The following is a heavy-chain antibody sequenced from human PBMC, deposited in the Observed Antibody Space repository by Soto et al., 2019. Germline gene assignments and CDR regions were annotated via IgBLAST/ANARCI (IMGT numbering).Heavy chain of an antibody. CDR3: AEDLYSGSYYDFDY. D-gene: IGHD1-26*01. Sequence: QVQLVESGGGVVQPGRSLRLSCAASGFTFSSYGMHWVRQAPGKGLEWVAVISYDGSNKYYADSVKGRFTISRDNSKNTLYLQMNSLRAEDTAVDYCAEDLYSGSYYDFDYGGQGTLVTVSS. CDR1: GFTFSSYG. CDR2: ISYDGSNK. J-gene: IGHJ4*02. V-gene: IGHV3-30*18.